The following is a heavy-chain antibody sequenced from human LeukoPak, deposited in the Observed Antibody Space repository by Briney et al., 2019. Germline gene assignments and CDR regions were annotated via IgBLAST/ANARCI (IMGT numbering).Heavy chain of an antibody. CDR1: GYTFTSYA. V-gene: IGHV7-4-1*02. CDR2: INTNTGNP. Sequence: ASVRVSCKASGYTFTSYAMNWVRQAPGQGLEWMGWINTNTGNPTYAQGFTGRFVFSLDTSVSTAYLQISSLKAEDTAVYYCARDIGRGAARRGAFDIWGQGTMVTVSS. J-gene: IGHJ3*02. D-gene: IGHD6-6*01. CDR3: ARDIGRGAARRGAFDI.